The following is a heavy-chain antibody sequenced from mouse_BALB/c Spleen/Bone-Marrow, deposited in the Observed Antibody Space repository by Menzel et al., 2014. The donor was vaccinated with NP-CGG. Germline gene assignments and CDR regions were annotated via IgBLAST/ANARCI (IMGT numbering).Heavy chain of an antibody. V-gene: IGHV5-17*02. Sequence: EVQLVESGGGLVQPGGSRKLSCAASGFTFSSFGMHWVRQAPEKGLEWVAYISSGSSTIYYADAVKGRFTISRDKPKNTLFLQMTSRRSEDTAMYYCTRKGALITHYYAMDYWGQGTSVTVSS. CDR3: TRKGALITHYYAMDY. D-gene: IGHD2-4*01. J-gene: IGHJ4*01. CDR1: GFTFSSFG. CDR2: ISSGSSTI.